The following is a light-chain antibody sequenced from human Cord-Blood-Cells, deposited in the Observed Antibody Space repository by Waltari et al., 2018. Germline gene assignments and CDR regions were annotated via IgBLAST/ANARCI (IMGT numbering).Light chain of an antibody. V-gene: IGKV4-1*01. CDR1: QSVLYSSNNKNY. J-gene: IGKJ5*01. Sequence: DIVMTQSPDSLAVSLGERATINCKSSQSVLYSSNNKNYLAWYQQKPGQPPKLVIYWASTRESGVPDRSSGSGSGTDFTLTISSLQAEDVAVYYCQQYYSTPITFGQGTRLEIK. CDR2: WAS. CDR3: QQYYSTPIT.